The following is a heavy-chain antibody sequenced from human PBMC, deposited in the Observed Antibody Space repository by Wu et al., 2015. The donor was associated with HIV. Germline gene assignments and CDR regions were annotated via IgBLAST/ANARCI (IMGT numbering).Heavy chain of an antibody. CDR2: INPNSGGSGGT. J-gene: IGHJ4*02. CDR3: VSSAGTSYYFDY. Sequence: VQVVQSGAEVKRPGATVKISCKVSGLTFKDHYMHWVKQVPGKGLEWMGWINPNSGGSGGTNYAQKFQGRVTMTRDTSISTAYMELSRLRSADTAVYYCVSSAGTSYYFDYWGQGTLVTVSS. D-gene: IGHD2-2*01. V-gene: IGHV1-2*02. CDR1: GLTFKDHY.